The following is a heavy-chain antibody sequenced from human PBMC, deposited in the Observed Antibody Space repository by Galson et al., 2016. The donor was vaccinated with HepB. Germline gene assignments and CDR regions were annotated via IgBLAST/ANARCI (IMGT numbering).Heavy chain of an antibody. CDR2: IIPIFGSP. Sequence: SVKVSCKASGGTFSDDPLSWVRQAPGQGLEWMGGIIPIFGSPNYAQKFQGRVSITADASTSTVYMELSSLRSEDTAIYYCASLPRRYYGMDVWGQGTTVTVSS. CDR1: GGTFSDDP. J-gene: IGHJ6*02. CDR3: ASLPRRYYGMDV. D-gene: IGHD3-10*01. V-gene: IGHV1-69*13.